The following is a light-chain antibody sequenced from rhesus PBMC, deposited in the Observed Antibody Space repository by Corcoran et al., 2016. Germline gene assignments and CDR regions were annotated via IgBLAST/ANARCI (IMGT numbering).Light chain of an antibody. J-gene: IGKJ4*01. CDR2: AAS. CDR3: LQHNSYPLT. Sequence: DIQMTQSPSSLSASVGDKVTITCRASQGISSYLNWFQQKPGKAPKLLIYAASSLESGVPSRFSGSGSGTEFTLTISSLQPEDFAAYYCLQHNSYPLTFGGGTKVEIK. CDR1: QGISSY. V-gene: IGKV1-28*01.